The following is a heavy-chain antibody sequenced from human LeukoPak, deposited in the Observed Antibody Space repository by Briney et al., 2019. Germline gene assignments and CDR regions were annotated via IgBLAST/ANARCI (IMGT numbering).Heavy chain of an antibody. D-gene: IGHD5-18*01. Sequence: SETLSLTCTVSGGSISSYYWSWIRQPAGKGLEWIGRIYTSGSTNYNPSLKSRVTMSVDTSKNQFSLKLSSETAADTAVYYCARETWIQLSVCYFDYWGQGTLVTVSS. J-gene: IGHJ4*02. CDR2: IYTSGST. CDR3: ARETWIQLSVCYFDY. CDR1: GGSISSYY. V-gene: IGHV4-4*07.